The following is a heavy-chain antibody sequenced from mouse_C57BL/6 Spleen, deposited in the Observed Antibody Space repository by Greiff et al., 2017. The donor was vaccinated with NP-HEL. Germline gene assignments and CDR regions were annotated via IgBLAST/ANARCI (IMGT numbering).Heavy chain of an antibody. J-gene: IGHJ1*03. CDR1: GYSITSGYY. Sequence: DVQLQESGPGLVKPSQSLSLTCSVTGYSITSGYYWNWIRQFPGNKLEWMGYISYDGSNNYNPSLKNRISITRDTSKNQFFLKLNSVTTEDTATYYCARAPDGYFDVWGTGTTVTVSS. CDR2: ISYDGSN. CDR3: ARAPDGYFDV. V-gene: IGHV3-6*01.